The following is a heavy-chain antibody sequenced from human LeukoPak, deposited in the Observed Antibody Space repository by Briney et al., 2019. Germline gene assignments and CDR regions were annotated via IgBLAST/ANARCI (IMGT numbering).Heavy chain of an antibody. CDR2: ISAYNGNT. CDR3: ARETLDYYDSSGTFDY. V-gene: IGHV1-18*01. D-gene: IGHD3-22*01. J-gene: IGHJ4*02. CDR1: GYTFTSYG. Sequence: ASVKVSCKASGYTFTSYGISWVRQAPGQGLEWMGWISAYNGNTNYAQKLQGRVTMTTDTSTSTAYMELRSLRSDDTAVYYCARETLDYYDSSGTFDYWGQGTLVTVSS.